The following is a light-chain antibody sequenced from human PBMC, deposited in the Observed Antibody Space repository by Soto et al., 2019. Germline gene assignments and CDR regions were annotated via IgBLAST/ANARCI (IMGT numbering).Light chain of an antibody. CDR2: DAS. CDR1: QTISSW. CDR3: QHYNSYFQA. V-gene: IGKV1-5*01. J-gene: IGKJ1*01. Sequence: DIQMTQSPSTLSGSVGDRVTITCRASQTISSWLAWYQQKPGKAPKLLIYDASSLKSGVPSRFSGSGSGTEFTLTISSLQPDDFATYYCQHYNSYFQAFGQGTKVDIK.